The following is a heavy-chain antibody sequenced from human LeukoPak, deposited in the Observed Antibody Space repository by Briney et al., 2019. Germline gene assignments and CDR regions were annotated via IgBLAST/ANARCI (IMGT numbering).Heavy chain of an antibody. CDR2: IYHSGST. D-gene: IGHD3-22*01. J-gene: IGHJ3*02. V-gene: IGHV4-38-2*02. CDR3: ARGFFKDYYDSSGYDGDAFDI. CDR1: GYSISSGYY. Sequence: SETLSLTCTVSGYSISSGYYWGWIRQPPGKGLEWIGSIYHSGSTYYNPSLKSRVTISVDTSKNQFSLKLSSVTAADTAVYYCARGFFKDYYDSSGYDGDAFDIWGQGTMVTVSS.